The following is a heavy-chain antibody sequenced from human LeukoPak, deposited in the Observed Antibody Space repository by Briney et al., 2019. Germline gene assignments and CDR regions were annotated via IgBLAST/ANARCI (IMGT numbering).Heavy chain of an antibody. Sequence: GGSLRLSCAASGFTFSSYGMHWVRQAPGKGLEWVAFIRYDGSNKYYADSVKGRFTISRDNSKNTLYLQMNSLRAEDTAVYYCARALPGYCSSTSCSGAFDIWGQGTMVTVSS. D-gene: IGHD2-2*01. CDR3: ARALPGYCSSTSCSGAFDI. V-gene: IGHV3-30*02. J-gene: IGHJ3*02. CDR1: GFTFSSYG. CDR2: IRYDGSNK.